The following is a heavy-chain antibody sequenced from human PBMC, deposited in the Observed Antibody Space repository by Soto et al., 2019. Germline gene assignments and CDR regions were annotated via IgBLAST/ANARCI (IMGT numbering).Heavy chain of an antibody. D-gene: IGHD6-19*01. J-gene: IGHJ4*02. CDR1: GFTFGSSA. V-gene: IGHV1-58*01. Sequence: LVQSGPEVKKPGPPVKVSCKPSGFTFGSSAVQWVRQVRGKRLEWIGWIVVASGYPNVAQKFQDRVSLTRDLSTNPAFLELSSLASEDSAMYYCAAVVMGVAGDFDHWGQGTLVSVSS. CDR3: AAVVMGVAGDFDH. CDR2: IVVASGYP.